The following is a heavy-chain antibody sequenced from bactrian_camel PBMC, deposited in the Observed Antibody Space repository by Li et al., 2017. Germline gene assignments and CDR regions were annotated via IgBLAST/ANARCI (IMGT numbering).Heavy chain of an antibody. Sequence: QVQLVESGGGSVPAGASLKLSCAGPGDIVRQWYMTWFRQAPGQEREGVALIEKSGSASYATSVRGRFTISRDNAKNTLCLQMNSLKPEDTAIHYCAARRARCPATHCYGSTCGFGDWGQGTQVTVS. V-gene: IGHV3S53*01. D-gene: IGHD6*01. J-gene: IGHJ4*01. CDR1: GDIVRQWY. CDR2: IEKSGSA. CDR3: AARRARCPATHCYGSTCGFGD.